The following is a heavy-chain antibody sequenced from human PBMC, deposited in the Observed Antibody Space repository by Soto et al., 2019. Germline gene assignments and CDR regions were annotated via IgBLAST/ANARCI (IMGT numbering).Heavy chain of an antibody. CDR2: IYHSGST. CDR1: NASITSSGYY. J-gene: IGHJ4*02. Sequence: QVQLQESGPRLVEASQTLSLTCTVSNASITSSGYYRSWVRQPPGKRLEWIGYIYHSGSTFYSPSLQGRLTMSVDTSKNQFSLTLRSVTAADTAVYHCARMSGTYYVPDYWGQGTLVTVSS. V-gene: IGHV4-31*03. D-gene: IGHD1-26*01. CDR3: ARMSGTYYVPDY.